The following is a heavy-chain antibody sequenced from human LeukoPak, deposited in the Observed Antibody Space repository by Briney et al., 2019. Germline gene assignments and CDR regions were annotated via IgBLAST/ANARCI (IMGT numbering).Heavy chain of an antibody. J-gene: IGHJ4*02. CDR1: GFTFSSYA. Sequence: GGSLRLSCAASGFTFSSYAMSWVRQAPGKGLEWVSAISGSGGSTYYADSVKGRFTISRDNSKNTLYLQMNSLRAEDTAVYYCSKNPAYYGSGNDSWGQGTLVTVSS. CDR2: ISGSGGST. CDR3: SKNPAYYGSGNDS. V-gene: IGHV3-23*01. D-gene: IGHD3-10*01.